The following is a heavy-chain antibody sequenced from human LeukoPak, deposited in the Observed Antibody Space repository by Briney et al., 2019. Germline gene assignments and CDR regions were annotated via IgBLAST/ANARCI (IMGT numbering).Heavy chain of an antibody. CDR1: GYTFTSYA. CDR2: INAGNGNT. V-gene: IGHV1-3*01. J-gene: IGHJ6*02. D-gene: IGHD2-8*01. Sequence: ASVKVSCKASGYTFTSYAMHWVRQAPGQRLEWMGWINAGNGNTKYSQKFQGSVTITRDTSASTAYMELSSLRSEDTAVYYCARNGYYYYGMDVWGQGTTVTVSS. CDR3: ARNGYYYYGMDV.